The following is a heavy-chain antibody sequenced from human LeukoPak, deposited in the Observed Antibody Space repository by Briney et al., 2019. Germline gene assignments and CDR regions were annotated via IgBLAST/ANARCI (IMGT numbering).Heavy chain of an antibody. CDR1: GFTFSSYS. V-gene: IGHV3-48*01. Sequence: PGGSLRLSCAASGFTFSSYSMNWVRQAPGKGLEWVSYISSSSSTIYYADSVKGRFTISRDNSKNTLYLQMNSLRAEDTAVYYCAKETSGRYRFDYWGQGTLVTVSS. CDR2: ISSSSSTI. CDR3: AKETSGRYRFDY. J-gene: IGHJ4*02. D-gene: IGHD6-19*01.